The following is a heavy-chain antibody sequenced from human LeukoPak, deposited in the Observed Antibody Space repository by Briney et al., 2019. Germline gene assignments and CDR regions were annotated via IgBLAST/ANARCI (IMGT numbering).Heavy chain of an antibody. J-gene: IGHJ4*02. CDR3: AREGGDVYGGYDY. CDR2: ISSSSSYT. D-gene: IGHD5-12*01. CDR1: GFTFSDYY. Sequence: GGTLRLSCAASGFTFSDYYTSWIRHAPGKGLEWVSYISSSSSYTNYADSVKGRFTISRDNAKNSLYLQMNSLRAEDTAVYYCAREGGDVYGGYDYWGQGTLVTVSS. V-gene: IGHV3-11*06.